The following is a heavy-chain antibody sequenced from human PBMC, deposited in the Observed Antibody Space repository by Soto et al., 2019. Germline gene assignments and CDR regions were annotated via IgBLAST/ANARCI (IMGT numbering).Heavy chain of an antibody. CDR3: AKEPHNFTWYGSTGMDV. D-gene: IGHD6-13*01. Sequence: GGSLRLSCAASGFSFSNYGIHWVRQSPGKGLEWVAFISFDGTNTYYTDYLRGRFTISRDNSKNTVYLQLNSLTAEDTAVYYCAKEPHNFTWYGSTGMDVWGQGTTVTVSS. CDR2: ISFDGTNT. CDR1: GFSFSNYG. V-gene: IGHV3-30*18. J-gene: IGHJ6*02.